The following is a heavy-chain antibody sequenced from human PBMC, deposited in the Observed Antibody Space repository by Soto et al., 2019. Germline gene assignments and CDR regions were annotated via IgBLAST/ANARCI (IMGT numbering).Heavy chain of an antibody. J-gene: IGHJ4*02. CDR2: IKSKTDGGTT. CDR1: GFTFSYAW. Sequence: GGSLRLSCAASGFTFSYAWMNWVRQAPGKGLEWVGRIKSKTDGGTTDYAAPVKGRFTISRDDSKNTLYLQMNSLKTEDTAVYYCTTDAPRIVVVTATYFDYWGQGTLVTVSS. D-gene: IGHD2-2*01. V-gene: IGHV3-15*07. CDR3: TTDAPRIVVVTATYFDY.